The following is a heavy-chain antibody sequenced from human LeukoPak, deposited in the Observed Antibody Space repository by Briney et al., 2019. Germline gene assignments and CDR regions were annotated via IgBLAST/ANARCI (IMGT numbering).Heavy chain of an antibody. CDR1: GGSISSYY. J-gene: IGHJ5*02. CDR3: ARVRAVAGNWFDP. V-gene: IGHV4-59*01. Sequence: SETLSLTCTVSGGSISSYYWSWLRQPPGKGLEWIGYIYYSGSTNYNPSLKSRVTISVDTSKNQFSLKLGSVTAADTAVYYCARVRAVAGNWFDPWGQGTLVTVSS. CDR2: IYYSGST. D-gene: IGHD6-19*01.